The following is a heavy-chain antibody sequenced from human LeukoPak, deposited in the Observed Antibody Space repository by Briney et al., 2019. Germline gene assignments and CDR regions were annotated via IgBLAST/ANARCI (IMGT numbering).Heavy chain of an antibody. V-gene: IGHV4-59*01. J-gene: IGHJ3*02. CDR3: ARVLDLSKRGLDAFDI. CDR2: VYYSVST. CDR1: GGSISSYF. D-gene: IGHD3-16*01. Sequence: SETLSLTCTVSGGSISSYFWSWIRQPPGKGLEWIGYVYYSVSTNYNPSLKSRVTISVDTSKKQFSLKLSSATAADTAVYYCARVLDLSKRGLDAFDIWGQGTMVTVSS.